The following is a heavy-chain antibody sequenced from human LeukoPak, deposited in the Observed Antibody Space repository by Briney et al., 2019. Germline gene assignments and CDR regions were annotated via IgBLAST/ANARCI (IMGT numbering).Heavy chain of an antibody. V-gene: IGHV1-18*01. Sequence: GASVKVSCKASGYTFTSYGISWVRQAPGQGLEWMGWISAYNGNTNYAQKLQGRVTMTTDTSTSTAYMELRSLRSDDTAVYYCARDPPGGHSSGWYDYWGQGTLVTVSS. CDR3: ARDPPGGHSSGWYDY. J-gene: IGHJ4*02. CDR2: ISAYNGNT. CDR1: GYTFTSYG. D-gene: IGHD6-19*01.